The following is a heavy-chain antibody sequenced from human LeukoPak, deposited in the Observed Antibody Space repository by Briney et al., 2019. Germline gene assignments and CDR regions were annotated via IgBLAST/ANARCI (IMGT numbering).Heavy chain of an antibody. CDR1: GYTFTSYA. CDR3: AREMPYCSSTSCAHRAGRGLSHWFDP. V-gene: IGHV7-4-1*02. D-gene: IGHD2-2*01. J-gene: IGHJ5*02. CDR2: INTNTGNP. Sequence: ASVKVSCKASGYTFTSYAMNWVRQAPGQGLEWMGWINTNTGNPTYAQGFTGRFVFSLDTSVSTAYLQISSLKAEDTAVYYCAREMPYCSSTSCAHRAGRGLSHWFDPWGQGTLVTVSP.